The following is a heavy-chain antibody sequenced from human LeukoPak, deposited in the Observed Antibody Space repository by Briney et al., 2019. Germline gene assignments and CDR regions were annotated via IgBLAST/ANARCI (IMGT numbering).Heavy chain of an antibody. CDR2: ISGSGGST. D-gene: IGHD3-22*01. CDR1: GFTFRSYA. J-gene: IGHJ4*02. Sequence: GRSLRLSCAASGFTFRSYAMSWVRQAPGKGLDCVSAISGSGGSTDYADSVKGRFTISRDNSKNTLYMQMNSLRAEDTAVYYCASYDSSGYYHYFDYWGQGTLVTVSS. CDR3: ASYDSSGYYHYFDY. V-gene: IGHV3-23*01.